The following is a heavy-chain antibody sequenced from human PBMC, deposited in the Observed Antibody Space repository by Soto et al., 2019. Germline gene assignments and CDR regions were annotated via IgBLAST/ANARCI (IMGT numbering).Heavy chain of an antibody. D-gene: IGHD2-15*01. CDR2: IYSGGST. Sequence: EVQLVESGGGLVQPGGSLRLSCAASGFTVSSNYMSWVRQAPGKGLEWGSVIYSGGSTYYADSVKGRFTISRDNSKNTLYLQMNSLRAEDTAVYYCAREILHCSVGSCYSGGFDYWGQGTLVTVSS. CDR3: AREILHCSVGSCYSGGFDY. CDR1: GFTVSSNY. J-gene: IGHJ4*02. V-gene: IGHV3-66*01.